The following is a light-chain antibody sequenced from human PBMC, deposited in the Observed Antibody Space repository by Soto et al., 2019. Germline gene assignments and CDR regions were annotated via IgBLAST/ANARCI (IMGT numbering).Light chain of an antibody. J-gene: IGLJ3*02. Sequence: QSVLTQPPSVSGSPGQSVTISCTGTSSDIGSYNGVSWYQQPPGTAPKLLIYSDSQRPSGVPDRFSASKSGASASLVISGLRSEDEADYYCASWDARLSGWVFGGGTKVTVL. V-gene: IGLV1-47*02. CDR1: SSDIGSYNG. CDR2: SDS. CDR3: ASWDARLSGWV.